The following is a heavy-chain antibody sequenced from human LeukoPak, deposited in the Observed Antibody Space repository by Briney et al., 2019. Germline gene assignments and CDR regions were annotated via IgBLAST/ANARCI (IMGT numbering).Heavy chain of an antibody. J-gene: IGHJ4*02. CDR2: ISYDGSNK. D-gene: IGHD6-13*01. Sequence: GGSLRLSCAASGFTFSSYAMHWVRQAPGKGLEWVAVISYDGSNKYYADSVKGRFTISRDNAKNSLYLQMNSLRAEDTAVYYCARDGSSSWYFENYFDYWGQGTLVTVSS. CDR1: GFTFSSYA. V-gene: IGHV3-30*04. CDR3: ARDGSSSWYFENYFDY.